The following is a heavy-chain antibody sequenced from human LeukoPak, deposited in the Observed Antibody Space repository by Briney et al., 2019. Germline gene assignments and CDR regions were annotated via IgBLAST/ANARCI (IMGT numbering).Heavy chain of an antibody. CDR3: ARDLGRGSGSSH. CDR1: GGTSSSYA. CDR2: IIPILGIA. Sequence: SVKVSCKASGGTSSSYAISWVRQAPGQGLEWMGRIIPILGIANYAQKFQGRVTITADKSTSTAYMGLSSLRSEDTAVYYCARDLGRGSGSSHWGQGTLVTVSS. D-gene: IGHD3-10*01. V-gene: IGHV1-69*04. J-gene: IGHJ4*02.